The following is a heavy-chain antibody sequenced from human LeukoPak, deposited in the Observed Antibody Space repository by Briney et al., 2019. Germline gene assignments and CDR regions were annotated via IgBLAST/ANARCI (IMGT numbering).Heavy chain of an antibody. CDR2: SRADDYST. V-gene: IGHV3-23*01. CDR3: ASRPSNTWAGPLDF. CDR1: GFAFSDSA. Sequence: GGPLTLSCVAPGFAFSDSAMSWVRLTAGKGLEWVSLSRADDYSTYYADSVKGRFTISRDNSKNTMYLQMNSLRAEDTAIYYCASRPSNTWAGPLDFWGQGTLVTVSS. J-gene: IGHJ4*02. D-gene: IGHD6-13*01.